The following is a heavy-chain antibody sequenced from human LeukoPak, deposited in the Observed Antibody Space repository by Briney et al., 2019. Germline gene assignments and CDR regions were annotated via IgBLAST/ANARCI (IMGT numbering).Heavy chain of an antibody. CDR2: ISYDGSNK. V-gene: IGHV3-30*04. D-gene: IGHD2-15*01. CDR1: GFTFSSYA. Sequence: GRSLRLSCAASGFTFSSYAMHWVRQAPGKGLEWVAVISYDGSNKYYADSVKGRFTISRDNSKNTLYLQMNSLRAEDTAVYYCARDPGYCSGGSCYSDYYFDYWGQGTLVTVSS. CDR3: ARDPGYCSGGSCYSDYYFDY. J-gene: IGHJ4*02.